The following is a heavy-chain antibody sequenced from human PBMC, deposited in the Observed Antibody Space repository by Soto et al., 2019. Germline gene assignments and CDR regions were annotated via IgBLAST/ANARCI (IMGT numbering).Heavy chain of an antibody. CDR3: ARENSPDYDILTGLSY. CDR2: ISYDGSNK. CDR1: GFTFSSYA. J-gene: IGHJ4*02. V-gene: IGHV3-30-3*01. Sequence: GGSLRLSCAASGFTFSSYAMHWVRQAPGKGLEWVAVISYDGSNKYYADSAKGRFTISRDNSKNTLYLQMNSLRAEDTAVYYCARENSPDYDILTGLSYWGQGTLVTVSS. D-gene: IGHD3-9*01.